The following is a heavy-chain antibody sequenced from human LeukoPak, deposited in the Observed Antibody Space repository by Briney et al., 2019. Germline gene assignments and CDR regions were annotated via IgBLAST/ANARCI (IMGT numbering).Heavy chain of an antibody. D-gene: IGHD3-3*01. J-gene: IGHJ4*02. CDR2: ISGSGAST. V-gene: IGHV3-23*01. CDR1: GFTFSSYA. CDR3: AKDGLQFSEWLPPLGY. Sequence: PGGSLRLSCAASGFTFSSYAMSWVRQAPGKGLEWVSSISGSGASTYYADSVKGRFTISRDNSKNTLYLQMNSLRAEDTAVYYCAKDGLQFSEWLPPLGYWGQGTLVTVSS.